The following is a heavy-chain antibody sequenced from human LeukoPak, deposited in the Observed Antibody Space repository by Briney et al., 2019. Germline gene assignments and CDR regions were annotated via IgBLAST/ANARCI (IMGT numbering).Heavy chain of an antibody. J-gene: IGHJ6*02. CDR2: FDPEDGET. D-gene: IGHD2-15*01. CDR3: ATGIVAVYYYDMDV. Sequence: ASVKVSCKVSGYALTELSMHWVRQAPGKGLEWMGGFDPEDGETIYAQKFQGRVTMTEDTSTDTAYMELSSLRSEDTAVYYCATGIVAVYYYDMDVWGQGTTVTVSS. CDR1: GYALTELS. V-gene: IGHV1-24*01.